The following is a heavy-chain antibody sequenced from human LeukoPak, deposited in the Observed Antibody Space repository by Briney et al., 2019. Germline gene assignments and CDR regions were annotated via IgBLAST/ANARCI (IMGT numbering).Heavy chain of an antibody. Sequence: AASVTVSCTASGGTFSSYAISWVRQAPGQGLEWMGGIIPIFGTANYAQKFQGRVTITTDESTSTAYMELSSLRSEDTAVYYCARDRKGPNYYYYMDVWGKGTTVTVSS. J-gene: IGHJ6*03. V-gene: IGHV1-69*05. CDR3: ARDRKGPNYYYYMDV. CDR2: IIPIFGTA. CDR1: GGTFSSYA.